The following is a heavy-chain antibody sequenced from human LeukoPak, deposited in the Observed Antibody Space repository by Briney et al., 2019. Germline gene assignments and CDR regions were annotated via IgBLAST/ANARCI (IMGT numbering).Heavy chain of an antibody. D-gene: IGHD3-22*01. CDR3: ARDYDSSGSPYFDY. J-gene: IGHJ4*02. Sequence: GASVKVSCKASGGTFSSYTISWVRQAPGQGLEWMGRIIPILGIANYAQKFQGRVTITADKSTSTAYMERSSLRSEDTAVYYCARDYDSSGSPYFDYWGQGTLVTVSS. V-gene: IGHV1-69*04. CDR1: GGTFSSYT. CDR2: IIPILGIA.